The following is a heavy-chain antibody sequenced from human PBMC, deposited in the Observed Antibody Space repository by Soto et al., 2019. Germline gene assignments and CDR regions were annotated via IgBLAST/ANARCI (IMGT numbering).Heavy chain of an antibody. J-gene: IGHJ4*02. CDR1: GFTFSSYD. CDR3: ARLSRSGYFDY. CDR2: IGTAGDT. D-gene: IGHD3-10*01. Sequence: GGSLRLSCAASGFTFSSYDMHWVRQATGKGLEWVSAIGTAGDTYYPGSVKGRFTISRENAKNSLYLQMNSLRAGDTAVYYCARLSRSGYFDYWGQGTLVTVSS. V-gene: IGHV3-13*01.